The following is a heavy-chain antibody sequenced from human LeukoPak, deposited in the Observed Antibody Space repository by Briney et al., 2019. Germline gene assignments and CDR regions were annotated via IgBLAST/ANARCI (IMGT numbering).Heavy chain of an antibody. V-gene: IGHV3-74*01. CDR2: INSDGSST. J-gene: IGHJ4*02. D-gene: IGHD3-3*01. CDR1: GFTVSNYS. Sequence: GGSLRLPCAASGFTVSNYSMNWVRQAPGKGLVWVSRINSDGSSTSYADSVKGRFTISRDNAKNTLYLQMNSLRAEDTAVYYCARADDFWSGYLLGDYWGQGTLVTVSS. CDR3: ARADDFWSGYLLGDY.